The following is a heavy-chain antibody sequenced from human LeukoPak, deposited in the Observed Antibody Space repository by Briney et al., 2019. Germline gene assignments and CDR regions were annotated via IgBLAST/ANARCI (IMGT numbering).Heavy chain of an antibody. V-gene: IGHV3-23*01. J-gene: IGHJ4*02. Sequence: GGTLRLSCAASGFTFSSYGMSWVRQAPGKGLEWVSAISGSGGSTYYADSVKGRFTISRDNSKNTLYLQMNSLRAEDTAVYYCAKGEGSGWTWALFDYWGQGTLVTISS. CDR2: ISGSGGST. D-gene: IGHD6-19*01. CDR3: AKGEGSGWTWALFDY. CDR1: GFTFSSYG.